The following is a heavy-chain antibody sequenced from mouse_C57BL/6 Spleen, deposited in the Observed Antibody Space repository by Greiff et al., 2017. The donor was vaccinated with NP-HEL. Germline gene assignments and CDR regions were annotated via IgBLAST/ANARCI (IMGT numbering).Heavy chain of an antibody. V-gene: IGHV1-64*01. J-gene: IGHJ2*01. CDR2: IHPNSGST. CDR3: ARAATVVATDYFDY. D-gene: IGHD1-1*01. CDR1: GYTFTSYW. Sequence: VQLQQSGAELVKPGASVKLSCKASGYTFTSYWMHWVKQRPGQGLEWIGMIHPNSGSTNYNEKFKSKATLTVDKSSSTAYMQLSSLTSEDSAVYYGARAATVVATDYFDYWGQGTTLTVSS.